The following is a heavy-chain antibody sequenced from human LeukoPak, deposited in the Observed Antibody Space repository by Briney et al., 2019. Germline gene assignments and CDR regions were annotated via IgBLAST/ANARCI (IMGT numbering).Heavy chain of an antibody. CDR1: GYSISSGYY. Sequence: SETLSLTCTVSGYSISSGYYWGWIRQPPGKGLEWIGSVFHSGNTYYNPSLKSRVTISVDTSKNQFSLKLSSVTAADTAVYYCARDSGSKYNWFDPWGQGTLVTVSS. J-gene: IGHJ5*02. D-gene: IGHD3-10*01. CDR3: ARDSGSKYNWFDP. V-gene: IGHV4-38-2*02. CDR2: VFHSGNT.